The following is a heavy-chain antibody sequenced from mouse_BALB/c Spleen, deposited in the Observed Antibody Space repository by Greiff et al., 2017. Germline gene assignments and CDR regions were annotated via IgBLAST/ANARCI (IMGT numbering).Heavy chain of an antibody. J-gene: IGHJ2*01. D-gene: IGHD1-2*01. V-gene: IGHV1-69*01. CDR1: GYTFTDYW. CDR3: ARRATAFYYFDY. Sequence: QVHVKQPGAELVMPGASVKMSCKASGYTFTDYWMHWVKQRPGQGLEWIGAIDTSDSYTSYNQKFKGKATLTVDESSSTAYMQLSSLTSEDSAVYYCARRATAFYYFDYWGQGTTLTVSS. CDR2: IDTSDSYT.